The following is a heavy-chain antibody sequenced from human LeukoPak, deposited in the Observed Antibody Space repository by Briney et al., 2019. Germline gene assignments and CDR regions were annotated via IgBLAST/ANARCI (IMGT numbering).Heavy chain of an antibody. D-gene: IGHD6-13*01. Sequence: PSETLSLTCAVYGGSFSGYYWSWIRQPPGKGLEWIGEINHSGSTNYNPSLKSRVTISVDTSKNQFSLKLSSATAADTAVYYCARGKVAAAGRRWFDPWGQGTLVTVSS. V-gene: IGHV4-34*01. CDR1: GGSFSGYY. CDR2: INHSGST. CDR3: ARGKVAAAGRRWFDP. J-gene: IGHJ5*02.